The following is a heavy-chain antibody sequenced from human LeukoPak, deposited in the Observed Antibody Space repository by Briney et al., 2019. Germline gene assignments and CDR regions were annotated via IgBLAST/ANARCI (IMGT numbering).Heavy chain of an antibody. V-gene: IGHV5-51*01. Sequence: GESLKISCKGSGYRFTSYWIGWVRQMPGKGLEWIGIIYPGDSDTRYSPSFQGQVTISADKSISTAYLQWSSLKASDTAMYYCARLFPSLAEYYFDYWGQGTLVTVSS. CDR1: GYRFTSYW. CDR2: IYPGDSDT. CDR3: ARLFPSLAEYYFDY. J-gene: IGHJ4*02. D-gene: IGHD2-21*01.